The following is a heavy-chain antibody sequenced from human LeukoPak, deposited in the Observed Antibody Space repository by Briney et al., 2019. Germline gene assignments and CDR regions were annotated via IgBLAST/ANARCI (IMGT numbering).Heavy chain of an antibody. CDR1: GGTFSSYA. CDR3: ARVRVGATAKGHYFDY. J-gene: IGHJ4*02. CDR2: IIPIFGTA. Sequence: GASVKVSCKASGGTFSSYAISWVRQAPGQGLEWMGGIIPIFGTANYAQKFQGRVTINADQSTSTAYMELSSLRSEDTAVYYCARVRVGATAKGHYFDYWGQGTLVTVSS. D-gene: IGHD1-26*01. V-gene: IGHV1-69*13.